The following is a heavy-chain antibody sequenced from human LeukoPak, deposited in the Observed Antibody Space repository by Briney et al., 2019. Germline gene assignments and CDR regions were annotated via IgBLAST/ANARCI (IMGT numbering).Heavy chain of an antibody. V-gene: IGHV1-69*13. CDR3: ARGVPDSRGYYFMYLQH. CDR2: IIPIFGTA. J-gene: IGHJ1*01. Sequence: SVKVSCKASGGTFSSYAISWVRQAPGQGLEWMGGIIPIFGTANYAQKFQGRVTITADESTSTAYMELSSLRSEDTAVYYCARGVPDSRGYYFMYLQHWGQGTLVTVSS. CDR1: GGTFSSYA. D-gene: IGHD3-22*01.